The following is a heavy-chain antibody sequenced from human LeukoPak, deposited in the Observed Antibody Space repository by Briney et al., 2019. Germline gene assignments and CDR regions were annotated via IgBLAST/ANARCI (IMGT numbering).Heavy chain of an antibody. V-gene: IGHV1-69*05. D-gene: IGHD5-18*01. CDR1: GGTLSSYA. CDR2: IIPIFGTA. Sequence: ASVKVSCKASGGTLSSYAISWVRQAPGQGLEWMGGIIPIFGTANYAQKFQGRVTITTDESTSTAYMELSSLRSEDTAVYYCALSGGYSYSYYYYYMDVWGKGTTVTVSS. CDR3: ALSGGYSYSYYYYYMDV. J-gene: IGHJ6*03.